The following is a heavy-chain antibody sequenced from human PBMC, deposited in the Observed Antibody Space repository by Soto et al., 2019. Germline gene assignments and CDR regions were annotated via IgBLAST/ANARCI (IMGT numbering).Heavy chain of an antibody. CDR3: ARASAYSTPWSFDN. D-gene: IGHD6-13*01. CDR1: GYTFSRYG. V-gene: IGHV1-18*01. J-gene: IGHJ4*02. CDR2: ISGFNGNT. Sequence: QVQLVQSGAEVKKPGASVRVSCKASGYTFSRYGISWVRQALGQGLEWMGWISGFNGNTKESEKLQGRVTLTTDTAANTARMELRGLRSDDTAVYYCARASAYSTPWSFDNWGQGTLVTVSS.